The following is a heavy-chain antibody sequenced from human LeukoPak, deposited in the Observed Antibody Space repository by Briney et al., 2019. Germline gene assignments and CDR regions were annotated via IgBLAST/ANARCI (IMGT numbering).Heavy chain of an antibody. CDR3: ARAHGSETFYFDY. CDR2: IYDSGGT. CDR1: SDSSSNYY. J-gene: IGHJ4*02. V-gene: IGHV4-59*01. Sequence: PSETLSLTCSVSSDSSSNYYWNWIRQPPGKGLEWIGYIYDSGGTNYNPSLKSRVSMSLDPSKNQFSLKLSSVTAADTAVYYCARAHGSETFYFDYWGQGTLVSVSS. D-gene: IGHD3-10*01.